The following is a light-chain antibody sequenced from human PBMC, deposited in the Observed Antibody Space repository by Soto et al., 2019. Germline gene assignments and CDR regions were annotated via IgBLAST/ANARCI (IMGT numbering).Light chain of an antibody. CDR3: CSYISSINYV. CDR1: SSDFNIYKY. CDR2: QVT. J-gene: IGLJ1*01. Sequence: QSVLTQPASVSGSPGQSITISCTGTSSDFNIYKYVSWYQQHPGKAPKLMIYQVTNRPSGVSNRFSGSTSGNTASLTISGLQAEDEADYYCCSYISSINYVFGTGTKVTVL. V-gene: IGLV2-14*01.